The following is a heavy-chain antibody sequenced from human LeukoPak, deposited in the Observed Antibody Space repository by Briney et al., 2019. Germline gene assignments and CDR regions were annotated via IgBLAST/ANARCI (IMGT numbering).Heavy chain of an antibody. Sequence: GGSLRLSCAASGFSFISYGMHWFRQTPGKGLEWVAVIAYDGSRAFYADSVKGRFTISRDNPKNTMSVQMDDLRAEDTAVYYCTRYNNDHFDYWGQGTLVTVSS. CDR2: IAYDGSRA. J-gene: IGHJ4*02. CDR3: TRYNNDHFDY. D-gene: IGHD1-14*01. V-gene: IGHV3-33*08. CDR1: GFSFISYG.